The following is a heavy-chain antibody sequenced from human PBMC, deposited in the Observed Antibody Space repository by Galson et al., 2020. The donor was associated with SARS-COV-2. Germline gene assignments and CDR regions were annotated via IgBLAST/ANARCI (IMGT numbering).Heavy chain of an antibody. Sequence: GGSLRLSCAASGFTFTSYDMHWVRQAPGKGLEWVSFIWYDGSYKEYADSVKGRFTISRDNSKNTLYLQMNSLRAEDTAVYYCARGGYYDGNDLEEGHFDSWGQGTLVTVSS. CDR1: GFTFTSYD. V-gene: IGHV3-33*01. CDR3: ARGGYYDGNDLEEGHFDS. CDR2: IWYDGSYK. D-gene: IGHD3-22*01. J-gene: IGHJ4*02.